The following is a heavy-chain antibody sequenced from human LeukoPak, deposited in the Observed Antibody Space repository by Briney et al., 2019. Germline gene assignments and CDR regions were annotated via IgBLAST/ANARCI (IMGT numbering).Heavy chain of an antibody. V-gene: IGHV4-59*11. J-gene: IGHJ3*01. Sequence: SETLSLTCTVSGGSMSSRYWSWIRQPPGKGLEWLGYISYIGSTNYSPSLKSRVTISVDTSKNQFSLRLSSVTAADTAVYFCAGDQLALNALNVWGQGTMVSVSS. CDR1: GGSMSSRY. CDR3: AGDQLALNALNV. D-gene: IGHD1-1*01. CDR2: ISYIGST.